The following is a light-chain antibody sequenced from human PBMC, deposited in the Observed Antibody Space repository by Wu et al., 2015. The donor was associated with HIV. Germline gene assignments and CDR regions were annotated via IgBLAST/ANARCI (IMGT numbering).Light chain of an antibody. V-gene: IGKV3-11*01. CDR2: DAS. J-gene: IGKJ5*01. CDR3: QHRINWPLT. CDR1: QDISHY. Sequence: EVVLTQSPATLPLSPGERATLSCRASQDISHYLAWYQQKPGQAPSLLIYDASVRAPGVPARFSGSGSGTDFTLTIDSLDPEDFVVYYCQHRINWPLTFGQGTRLEIK.